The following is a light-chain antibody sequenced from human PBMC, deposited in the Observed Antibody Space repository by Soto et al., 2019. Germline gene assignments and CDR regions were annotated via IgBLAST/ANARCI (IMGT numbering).Light chain of an antibody. CDR2: HVS. Sequence: QSVLTQPASGSGAPGQGITISCTGTSSDVGSYNYVSWYQHHPGKTPKLMIYHVSKRPSGVSNRFSGSKSGNTASLTISGLQAEDEADYYCSSYTDSSPFVFGTGTKVTVL. J-gene: IGLJ1*01. CDR1: SSDVGSYNY. V-gene: IGLV2-14*03. CDR3: SSYTDSSPFV.